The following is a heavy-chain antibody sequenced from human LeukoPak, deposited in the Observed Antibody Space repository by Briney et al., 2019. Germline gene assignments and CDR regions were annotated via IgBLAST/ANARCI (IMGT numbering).Heavy chain of an antibody. D-gene: IGHD3-22*01. CDR1: GYTFTSYA. CDR2: INTNTGNP. Sequence: ASVKVSCKASGYTFTSYAMNWVRQAPGQGLEWMGWINTNTGNPTYAQGFTGRFVFSLDTSVSTAYLQISSLKAEGTAVYYCARSYYFDSSAYYLFDYWGQGTLVTVSS. V-gene: IGHV7-4-1*02. J-gene: IGHJ4*01. CDR3: ARSYYFDSSAYYLFDY.